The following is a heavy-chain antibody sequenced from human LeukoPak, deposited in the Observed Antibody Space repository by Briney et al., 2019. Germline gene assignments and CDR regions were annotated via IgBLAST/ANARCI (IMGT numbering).Heavy chain of an antibody. V-gene: IGHV1-69*01. CDR1: GGTFSSYA. CDR3: ARVYYYGSGSYPASRYYYYYMDV. J-gene: IGHJ6*03. CDR2: IIPIFGTA. Sequence: SVKVSCKASGGTFSSYAISWVRQAPGQGLEWMGGIIPIFGTANYAQKFQGRVTITADESTSTAYMELSSLRSEDTAVYYCARVYYYGSGSYPASRYYYYYMDVWGKGTTVTISS. D-gene: IGHD3-10*01.